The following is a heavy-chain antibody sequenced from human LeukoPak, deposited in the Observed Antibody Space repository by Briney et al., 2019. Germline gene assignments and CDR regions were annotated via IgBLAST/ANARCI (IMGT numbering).Heavy chain of an antibody. CDR2: IKEDGNDK. CDR3: GGSGGSAYNWFDP. Sequence: PGGSLRLSCVGSGSTFNKYWMSWVRHAPGKGLEWVSNIKEDGNDKYYVDSVKGRFTISRDNAKNSLYLQMNSLRAEDTSVYYCGGSGGSAYNWFDPWGQGTLVTVSS. CDR1: GSTFNKYW. J-gene: IGHJ5*02. D-gene: IGHD2-15*01. V-gene: IGHV3-7*01.